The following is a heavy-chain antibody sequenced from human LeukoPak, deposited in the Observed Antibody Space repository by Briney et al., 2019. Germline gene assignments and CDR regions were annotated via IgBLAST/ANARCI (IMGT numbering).Heavy chain of an antibody. Sequence: PSETLSLTCAAYGGSFSGYYWSWIRQPPGKGLEWIGEINHSGSTNYNPSLKSRVTISVDTSKNQFSLKLSSVTAADTAVYYCARDRLLWFGGSYYYGMDVWGKGTTVTVSS. CDR3: ARDRLLWFGGSYYYGMDV. J-gene: IGHJ6*04. CDR2: INHSGST. D-gene: IGHD3-10*01. V-gene: IGHV4-34*01. CDR1: GGSFSGYY.